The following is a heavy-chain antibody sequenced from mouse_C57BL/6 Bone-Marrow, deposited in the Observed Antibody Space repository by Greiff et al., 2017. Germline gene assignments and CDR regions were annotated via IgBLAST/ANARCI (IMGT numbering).Heavy chain of an antibody. CDR1: GYTFTSYW. Sequence: QVQLLQSGTELVKPGASVKLSCKASGYTFTSYWMHWVKQGPGQGLEWIGNINPNNGGSNYNEKFKNKATLTVDKSSSTTYLQLSSLTSEASAVYLCARSGVYGSSLYWYFDVWGTGTTVTVSS. CDR2: INPNNGGS. J-gene: IGHJ1*03. V-gene: IGHV1-53*01. D-gene: IGHD1-1*01. CDR3: ARSGVYGSSLYWYFDV.